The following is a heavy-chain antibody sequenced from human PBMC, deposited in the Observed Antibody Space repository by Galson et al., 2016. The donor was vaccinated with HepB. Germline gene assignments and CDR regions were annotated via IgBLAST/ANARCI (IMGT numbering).Heavy chain of an antibody. V-gene: IGHV4-4*02. CDR3: ARQYWGGPSDY. Sequence: SETLSLTCAVSGVSISSSAWWSWVRQPPGQGLEWIGQIFHTGRVSYTPSLASRVTISIDTSNNHFSLRLTSVTAADTALYYCARQYWGGPSDYWGQGTLVIVSS. CDR1: GVSISSSAW. D-gene: IGHD2/OR15-2a*01. J-gene: IGHJ4*02. CDR2: IFHTGRV.